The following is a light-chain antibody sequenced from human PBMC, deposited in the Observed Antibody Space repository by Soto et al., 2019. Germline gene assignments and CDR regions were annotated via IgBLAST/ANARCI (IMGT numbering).Light chain of an antibody. CDR1: QSVSSN. Sequence: EIVMTQSPVTLSVSPGERATLSCRAGQSVSSNLAWYQQKPGQAPRLLIYGASTRATGIPARFTGSGSGTEFTLTISSLQFDDSAVYYCQQYNNWWTFGQGTKVDI. J-gene: IGKJ1*01. V-gene: IGKV3-15*01. CDR3: QQYNNWWT. CDR2: GAS.